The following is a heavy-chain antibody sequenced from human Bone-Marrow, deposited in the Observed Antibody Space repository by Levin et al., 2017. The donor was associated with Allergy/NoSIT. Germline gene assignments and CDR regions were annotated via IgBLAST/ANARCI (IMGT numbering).Heavy chain of an antibody. CDR3: ARTVGSGDCSGGSCSNWFDP. Sequence: GESLKISCAASGFSFSDSYMTWIRQAPGKGLEWVSYISRRGDYANYADSVKGRFTISRDNAKNSLSLHMNSLRAEDTAVYYCARTVGSGDCSGGSCSNWFDPWGQGTLVTVSS. V-gene: IGHV3-11*03. J-gene: IGHJ5*02. D-gene: IGHD2-15*01. CDR2: ISRRGDYA. CDR1: GFSFSDSY.